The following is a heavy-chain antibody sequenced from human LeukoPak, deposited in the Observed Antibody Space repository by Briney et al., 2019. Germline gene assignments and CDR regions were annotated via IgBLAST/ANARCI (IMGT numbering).Heavy chain of an antibody. CDR2: INPNSGGT. CDR1: GYTFTGYY. CDR3: ARDRGYYYYMDV. Sequence: ASVKVSCKASGYTFTGYYMHWVRQAPGQGLEWMGWINPNSGGTNYAQKFQGRVTMTRDTSISTAYMKLSRLRSDDTAVYYCARDRGYYYYMDVWGKGTTVTVSS. J-gene: IGHJ6*03. V-gene: IGHV1-2*02. D-gene: IGHD3-10*01.